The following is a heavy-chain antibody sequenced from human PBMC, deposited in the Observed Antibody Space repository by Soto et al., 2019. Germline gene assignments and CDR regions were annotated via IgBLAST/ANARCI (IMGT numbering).Heavy chain of an antibody. D-gene: IGHD6-19*01. J-gene: IGHJ4*02. Sequence: EVQLVESRGGLVQPGRSLRLSCAASGFTFDDYAMHWVRQAPGKGLEWVSGISWNSGSIGYADSVKGRFTISRDNAKNSLYLQMNSLRAEDTALYYCAKDRSGWYGGFDYWGQGTLVTVSS. CDR3: AKDRSGWYGGFDY. CDR1: GFTFDDYA. CDR2: ISWNSGSI. V-gene: IGHV3-9*01.